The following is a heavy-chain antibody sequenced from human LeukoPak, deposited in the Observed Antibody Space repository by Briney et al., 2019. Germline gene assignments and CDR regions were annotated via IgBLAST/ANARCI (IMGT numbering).Heavy chain of an antibody. CDR3: AREGYCTSTSCYAGIDY. V-gene: IGHV3-23*01. CDR1: GFTFNNYA. Sequence: EGSLRLSCAASGFTFNNYAMSWARQAPGKGLQWVSVISGSGGNTYYPESVKGRFTISRDNSKNTLYLQMNSLRAEDTATYYCAREGYCTSTSCYAGIDYWGQGTLVTVSS. J-gene: IGHJ4*02. CDR2: ISGSGGNT. D-gene: IGHD2-2*01.